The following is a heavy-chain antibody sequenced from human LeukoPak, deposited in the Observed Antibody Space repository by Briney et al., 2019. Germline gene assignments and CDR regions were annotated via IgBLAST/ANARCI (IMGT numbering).Heavy chain of an antibody. D-gene: IGHD6-19*01. CDR2: ISGSGGRT. Sequence: GGSLRLSCAASGFTFSSYAMTWVRQAPGKGLEWVSAISGSGGRTYYADSVKGRFTISRDNSKNTLYVQMNSLSAEDTAVYYCAKASRQAAVASPLDYWGQGSLVTVSS. CDR1: GFTFSSYA. V-gene: IGHV3-23*01. J-gene: IGHJ4*02. CDR3: AKASRQAAVASPLDY.